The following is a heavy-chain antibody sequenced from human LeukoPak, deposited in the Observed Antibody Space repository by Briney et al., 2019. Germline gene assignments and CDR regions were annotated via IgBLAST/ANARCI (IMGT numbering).Heavy chain of an antibody. CDR3: ASATNGGATFWFGP. V-gene: IGHV1-2*02. J-gene: IGHJ5*02. D-gene: IGHD3-16*01. CDR2: INPNSGGT. CDR1: GYTFTGYY. Sequence: ASVKVSCKASGYTFTGYYMHWVRHAPGQGLEWMGWINPNSGGTNYAQKFQGRVTMTRDTSISTAYIEQSRLRFGDTAVYFCASATNGGATFWFGPWGQGTLVTVSS.